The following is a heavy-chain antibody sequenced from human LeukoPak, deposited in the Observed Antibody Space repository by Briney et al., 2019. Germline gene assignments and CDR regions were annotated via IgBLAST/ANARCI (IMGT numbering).Heavy chain of an antibody. CDR2: ISYDGTKE. D-gene: IGHD3-10*01. V-gene: IGHV3-30*01. Sequence: GGSLRLSCAASGFTFSNYAMHWVRQAPGKGLEWVAVISYDGTKEYYADSVKGRFTISRDNSKNTLYLQMDSLRAEDTAVFYCARARIRTGSGYYYYMNVSGNGTTVTVSS. J-gene: IGHJ6*03. CDR1: GFTFSNYA. CDR3: ARARIRTGSGYYYYMNV.